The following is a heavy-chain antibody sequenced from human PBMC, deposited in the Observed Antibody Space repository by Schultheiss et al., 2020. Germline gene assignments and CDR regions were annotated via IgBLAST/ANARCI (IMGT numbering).Heavy chain of an antibody. CDR1: GGTFSSYA. J-gene: IGHJ4*02. D-gene: IGHD2-2*01. CDR3: ARGGLWVVGTDY. V-gene: IGHV1-69*13. CDR2: IIPIFGTA. Sequence: SVKVSCKASGGTFSSYAISWVRQAPGQGLEWMGGIIPIFGTANYAQKFQGRVTITADESTSTAYMELRSLRSDDTAVYYCARGGLWVVGTDYWGQGTLVTVSS.